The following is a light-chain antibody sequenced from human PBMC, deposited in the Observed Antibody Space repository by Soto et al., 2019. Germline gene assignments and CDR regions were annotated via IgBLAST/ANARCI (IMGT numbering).Light chain of an antibody. CDR2: GAS. CDR1: QSISTY. CDR3: QQYGNSPPT. V-gene: IGKV3-20*01. J-gene: IGKJ4*01. Sequence: VLTQPPATLSLSPGEPAPLSCRYSQSISTYSAWYQQKPGQAPRLLIYGASSRATGTPDRFSGSGSGTDFSLTINRLEPEDFALYYCQQYGNSPPTFGEGTKVDIK.